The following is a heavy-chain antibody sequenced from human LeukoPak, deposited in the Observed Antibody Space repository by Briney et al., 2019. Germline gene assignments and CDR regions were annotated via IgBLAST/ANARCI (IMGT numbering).Heavy chain of an antibody. CDR2: INPNNGDT. CDR3: ARIGGDYSNLNWFDP. CDR1: GYTFTGYY. Sequence: GASVKVSCKASGYTFTGYYLHWVRRAPGQGLEWMGWINPNNGDTNYAQKFQGRVTMTRDTSISTAYMELSSLRSDDTAMYYCARIGGDYSNLNWFDPWGQGTLVTVSS. D-gene: IGHD4-11*01. J-gene: IGHJ5*02. V-gene: IGHV1-2*02.